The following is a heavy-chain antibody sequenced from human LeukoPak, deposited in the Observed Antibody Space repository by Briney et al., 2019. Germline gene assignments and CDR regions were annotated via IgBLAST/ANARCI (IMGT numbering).Heavy chain of an antibody. J-gene: IGHJ4*02. D-gene: IGHD3-9*01. CDR2: IYYSGSA. CDR1: GXSISSYY. V-gene: IGHV4-59*08. Sequence: SETLSLTCTVSGXSISSYYWSWIRQPPGKGLEWIGYIYYSGSASSHPSLKSRVTISVDTSKNQFSLKLSSVTAADTAVYYCARYDILRSVDYWGQGTLVTVSS. CDR3: ARYDILRSVDY.